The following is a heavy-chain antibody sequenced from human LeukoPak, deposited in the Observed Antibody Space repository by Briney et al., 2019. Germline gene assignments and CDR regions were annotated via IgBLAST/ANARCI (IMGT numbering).Heavy chain of an antibody. Sequence: GGSLRLSCAASGFTFSSYAMSWVRQAPGKGLEWVSAISGCGGSTYYADSVKGRLTISRDNAKNTLYLQLNSLRAQDTAVYSCAKAGPYDFWSGYYTNFDYWGQGTLVTVSS. D-gene: IGHD3-3*01. CDR1: GFTFSSYA. CDR2: ISGCGGST. CDR3: AKAGPYDFWSGYYTNFDY. V-gene: IGHV3-23*01. J-gene: IGHJ4*02.